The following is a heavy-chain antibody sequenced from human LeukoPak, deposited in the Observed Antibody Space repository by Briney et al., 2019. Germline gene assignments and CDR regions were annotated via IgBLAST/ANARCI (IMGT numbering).Heavy chain of an antibody. D-gene: IGHD3-10*01. Sequence: GGSLRLSCAASGFTFSGYAMTWVRQAPGKGLERVSAISGSGGSTYYADSVKGRFTISSDNSKNTLYLQMNGLRAEDTAVYYCAKSASGSERYFDYWGQGTLVTVSS. CDR3: AKSASGSERYFDY. CDR2: ISGSGGST. V-gene: IGHV3-23*01. CDR1: GFTFSGYA. J-gene: IGHJ4*02.